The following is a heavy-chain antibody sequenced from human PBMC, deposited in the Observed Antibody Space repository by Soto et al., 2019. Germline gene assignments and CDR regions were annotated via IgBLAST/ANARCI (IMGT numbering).Heavy chain of an antibody. D-gene: IGHD2-15*01. Sequence: QLQLQESGPGLVKPSETLSLTCTVSGGSISSSSYYWGWIRQPPGKGLEWIGSIYYSGSTYYNPSLKSRVSISVDTSKNQFSLKLSSVTAADTAVYYCARLGYCSGGSCPRGWFDPLGQGTLVTVSS. J-gene: IGHJ5*02. CDR2: IYYSGST. CDR1: GGSISSSSYY. CDR3: ARLGYCSGGSCPRGWFDP. V-gene: IGHV4-39*01.